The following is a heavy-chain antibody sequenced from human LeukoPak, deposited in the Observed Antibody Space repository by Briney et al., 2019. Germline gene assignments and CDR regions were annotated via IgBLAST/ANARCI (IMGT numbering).Heavy chain of an antibody. V-gene: IGHV3-7*05. CDR2: INQDGSIK. CDR1: GFTFSTYW. CDR3: ANAARGPTSVVR. J-gene: IGHJ4*02. Sequence: GGSLRLSCAGSGFTFSTYWMSWVRQAPGKGLEWVAIINQDGSIKKYVGPVNGRFTISRDNAENSVYLQMNSLRAEDTAVYFGANAARGPTSVVRWGQGTLVTASS. D-gene: IGHD3-10*01.